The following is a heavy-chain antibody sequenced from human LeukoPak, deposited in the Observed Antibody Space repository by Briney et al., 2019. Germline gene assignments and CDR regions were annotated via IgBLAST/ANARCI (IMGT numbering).Heavy chain of an antibody. Sequence: ASVKVSCKASGGTFGSYAISWVRQATGQGLEWVGWMNPNSGNTDYAQTLQGRVTMTRNTTISTAYTELSTLRSEDTAVCYCAIGRGYFDWVVYSFFDYWGQGTLVTVSS. D-gene: IGHD3-9*01. CDR3: AIGRGYFDWVVYSFFDY. V-gene: IGHV1-8*02. CDR1: GGTFGSYA. CDR2: MNPNSGNT. J-gene: IGHJ4*01.